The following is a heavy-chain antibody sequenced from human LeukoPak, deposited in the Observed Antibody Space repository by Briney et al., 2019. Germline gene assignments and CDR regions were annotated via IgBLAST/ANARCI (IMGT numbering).Heavy chain of an antibody. CDR2: IIPIFGTT. V-gene: IGHV1-69*15. CDR1: GGTFSSYS. D-gene: IGHD7-27*01. CDR3: ARAPSGETLSPYFFDY. Sequence: GASVKVSCKASGGTFSSYSISWVQQAPGQGLEWMGRIIPIFGTTNYAQKFLGRVTMTSDESTSTVYLELSSLRSEDTAVYYCARAPSGETLSPYFFDYWGQGTLVTVSS. J-gene: IGHJ4*02.